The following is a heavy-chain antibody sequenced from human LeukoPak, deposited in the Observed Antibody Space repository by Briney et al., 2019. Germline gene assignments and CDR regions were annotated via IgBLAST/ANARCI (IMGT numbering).Heavy chain of an antibody. CDR1: GGSVSSGSYF. CDR2: IYYSGNT. Sequence: KPSETLSLTCTVSGGSVSSGSYFWSWIRQPPGKGLEWIGFIYYSGNTKYSPSLESRATISVDTSKNQFSLKLTSLTTADTAVYYCARGGLSSGWNYWGRGALVTVSS. CDR3: ARGGLSSGWNY. J-gene: IGHJ4*02. V-gene: IGHV4-61*01. D-gene: IGHD6-19*01.